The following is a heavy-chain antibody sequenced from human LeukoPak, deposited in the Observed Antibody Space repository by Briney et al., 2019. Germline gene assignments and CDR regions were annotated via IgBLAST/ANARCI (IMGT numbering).Heavy chain of an antibody. CDR3: ARDLLDPRQVQLESFGAFDI. V-gene: IGHV1-8*01. CDR1: GYTFTSYD. Sequence: ASVKVSCKASGYTFTSYDINWVRQATGQGLEWMGWMNPNSGNTGYAQKFQGRVTMTRNTSISTAYMELSSLRSEDTAVYYCARDLLDPRQVQLESFGAFDIWGQGTMVTVSS. D-gene: IGHD1-1*01. J-gene: IGHJ3*02. CDR2: MNPNSGNT.